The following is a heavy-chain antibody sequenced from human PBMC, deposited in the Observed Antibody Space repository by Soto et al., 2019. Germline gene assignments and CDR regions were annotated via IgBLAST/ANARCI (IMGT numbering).Heavy chain of an antibody. D-gene: IGHD6-6*01. V-gene: IGHV4-39*01. CDR2: IYFSEST. Sequence: KPSETLSLTCTVSGGSIRSSRYYWGWVRQTPGRGLEWIGTIYFSESTSYNPSLKGRVTMSLDTSKNQFSLKLTSVAASDTAVYYCAKTLAARPNDCFDSWGQGTLVTVSS. CDR1: GGSIRSSRYY. CDR3: AKTLAARPNDCFDS. J-gene: IGHJ4*02.